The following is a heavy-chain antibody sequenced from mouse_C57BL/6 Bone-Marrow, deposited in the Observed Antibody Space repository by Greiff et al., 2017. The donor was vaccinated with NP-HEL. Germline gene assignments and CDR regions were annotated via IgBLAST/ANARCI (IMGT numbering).Heavy chain of an antibody. V-gene: IGHV1-19*01. CDR1: GYTFTDYY. CDR2: INPYNGGT. J-gene: IGHJ2*01. Sequence: EVQLQQSGPVLVKPGASVKMSCKASGYTFTDYYMNWVKQSPGKGLEWIGVINPYNGGTSYNQKFKGKATLTVDKSSSTAYMELNSLTCEDSAVYYCASPHYYGSSYVGYYFDYWGQGTTLTVSS. CDR3: ASPHYYGSSYVGYYFDY. D-gene: IGHD1-1*01.